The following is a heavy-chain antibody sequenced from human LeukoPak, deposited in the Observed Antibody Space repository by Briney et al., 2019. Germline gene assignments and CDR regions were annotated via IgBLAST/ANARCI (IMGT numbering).Heavy chain of an antibody. Sequence: GGSLRLSCAASGFTFSDYYMSWIRQAPGKGLEWVSYISSSGSTIYYADSVKGRSTISRDNAKNSLYLQMNSLRAEDTAVYYCAITGRYCSGGSCYDYWGQGTLVTVSS. CDR1: GFTFSDYY. CDR3: AITGRYCSGGSCYDY. D-gene: IGHD2-15*01. V-gene: IGHV3-11*01. J-gene: IGHJ4*02. CDR2: ISSSGSTI.